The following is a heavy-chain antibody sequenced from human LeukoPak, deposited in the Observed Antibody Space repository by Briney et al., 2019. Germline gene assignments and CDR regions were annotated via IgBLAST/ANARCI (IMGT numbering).Heavy chain of an antibody. CDR3: AKDRQYGDYGGGDFFDS. Sequence: GGSLRLSCAASGFTFDDYAMHWVRQAPGKGLQWTSSINWVGDTSSYADSVKGRFTVSRDNTKGSLYLQMHSRRSEDTALYYCAKDRQYGDYGGGDFFDSWGQGTLVTVSS. J-gene: IGHJ4*02. CDR1: GFTFDDYA. V-gene: IGHV3-43D*03. CDR2: INWVGDTS. D-gene: IGHD4-17*01.